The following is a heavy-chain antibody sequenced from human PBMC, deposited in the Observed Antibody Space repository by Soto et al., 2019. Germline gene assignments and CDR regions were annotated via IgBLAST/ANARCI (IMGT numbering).Heavy chain of an antibody. CDR2: IYYSGST. Sequence: QVQLQESGPGLVKPSATLSLTCTVSGGSISSYYWSWIRQPPGKGLEWIGYIYYSGSTNYNPSLKRRVTISVDTSKNLFSLKLSSVTAADTAVYYCARYWEYVVVVAATGWRQRNWFDPWGQVTLVTGSS. CDR1: GGSISSYY. CDR3: ARYWEYVVVVAATGWRQRNWFDP. J-gene: IGHJ5*02. V-gene: IGHV4-59*08. D-gene: IGHD2-15*01.